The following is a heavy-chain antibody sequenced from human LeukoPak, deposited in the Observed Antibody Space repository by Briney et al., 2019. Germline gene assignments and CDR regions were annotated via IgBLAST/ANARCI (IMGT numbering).Heavy chain of an antibody. D-gene: IGHD5-18*01. CDR2: TTWNSGNI. J-gene: IGHJ4*02. CDR1: AFTFTDLA. Sequence: GRSLRLSCAASAFTFTDLAMQWVRQAPGKGLEWVSDTTWNSGNIVYADSVKGRFTISRDNAKKSLYLQMNSLSAEDMALYYCAKDWGNGYSYGGLDYWGQGTLVTVSS. V-gene: IGHV3-9*03. CDR3: AKDWGNGYSYGGLDY.